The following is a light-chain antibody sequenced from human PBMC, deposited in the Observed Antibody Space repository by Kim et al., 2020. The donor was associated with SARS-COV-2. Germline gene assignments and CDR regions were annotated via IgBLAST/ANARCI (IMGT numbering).Light chain of an antibody. CDR2: DNN. CDR1: NSNIGNNY. CDR3: GTWDSSLSVWV. J-gene: IGLJ3*02. Sequence: QSVLTQPPSVSAAPGQKVTISCSGGNSNIGNNYVSWYQQLPGTAPKLLIYDNNKRPSGIPDRFSGSKSGTSATLGITGLQTGDEADYYCGTWDSSLSVWVFGGGTQLTVL. V-gene: IGLV1-51*01.